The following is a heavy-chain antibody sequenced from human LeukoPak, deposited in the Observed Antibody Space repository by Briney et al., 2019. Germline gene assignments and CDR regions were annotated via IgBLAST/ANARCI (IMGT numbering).Heavy chain of an antibody. CDR1: GGSFSGYY. CDR2: IYYSGST. CDR3: AREQVGATIYFDY. D-gene: IGHD1-26*01. V-gene: IGHV4-59*01. J-gene: IGHJ4*02. Sequence: SETLSLTCAVYGGSFSGYYWTWIRQPSGKGLEWIGYIYYSGSTNYNPSLKSRVTISVDTSKNQFSLKLSSVTAADTAVYYCAREQVGATIYFDYWGQGTLVTVSS.